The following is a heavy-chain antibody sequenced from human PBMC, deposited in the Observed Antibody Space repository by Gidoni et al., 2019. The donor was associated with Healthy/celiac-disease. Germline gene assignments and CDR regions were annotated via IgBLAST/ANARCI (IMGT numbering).Heavy chain of an antibody. CDR2: IYYSGST. CDR1: GGSISSGGYY. Sequence: QVQLQESGPGLVKPSQTLSLTCTVSGGSISSGGYYWSWIRQHPGKGLEWIGYIYYSGSTYYNPSLKSRVTISVDTSKNQFSLKLSSVTAADTAVYYCARGPTIFGVVTLISYYFDYWGQGTLVTVSS. D-gene: IGHD3-3*01. CDR3: ARGPTIFGVVTLISYYFDY. V-gene: IGHV4-31*03. J-gene: IGHJ4*02.